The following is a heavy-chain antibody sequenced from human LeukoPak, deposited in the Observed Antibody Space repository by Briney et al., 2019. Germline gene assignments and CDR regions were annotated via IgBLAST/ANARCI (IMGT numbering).Heavy chain of an antibody. CDR2: ISSTSGTI. CDR3: TSRGTLYGY. J-gene: IGHJ4*02. CDR1: GFTFGSYN. D-gene: IGHD2/OR15-2a*01. V-gene: IGHV3-48*01. Sequence: GGSLRLSCAASGFTFGSYNMNWVRQAPGKGLEWVSYISSTSGTIDYADSVKGRFTISRDNAKTSLYLQMNSLRAEDTAVYYCTSRGTLYGYWGQGTLVTVSS.